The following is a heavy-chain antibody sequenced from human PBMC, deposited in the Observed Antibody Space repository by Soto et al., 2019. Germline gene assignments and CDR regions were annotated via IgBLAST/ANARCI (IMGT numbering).Heavy chain of an antibody. J-gene: IGHJ6*02. Sequence: QVQLVQSGAEVKKPGASVKVSCKASGYTFTSYGISWVRQAPGQGLEWMGWISAYNGNTNYAQKLQGRVTMTTDTSTSTAYMELRRLRSDDTAVYYCARDLPGDDYSDGYYGMDVWGQGTTVTVSS. CDR3: ARDLPGDDYSDGYYGMDV. CDR1: GYTFTSYG. V-gene: IGHV1-18*01. CDR2: ISAYNGNT. D-gene: IGHD4-17*01.